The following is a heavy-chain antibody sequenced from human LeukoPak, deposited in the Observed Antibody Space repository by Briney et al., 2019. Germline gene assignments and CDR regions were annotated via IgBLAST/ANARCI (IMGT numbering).Heavy chain of an antibody. D-gene: IGHD3-22*01. CDR1: GGSISSYY. V-gene: IGHV4-4*07. CDR2: IYTSGST. J-gene: IGHJ6*02. CDR3: ARDHDGSGFFQGYYYGMDV. Sequence: SETLSLTCTVSGGSISSYYWSWIRRPAGKGLEWIGRIYTSGSTNYNPSLKSRVTMSVDTSKNQFSLKLSSVTAADTAVYYCARDHDGSGFFQGYYYGMDVWGQGTTVTVSS.